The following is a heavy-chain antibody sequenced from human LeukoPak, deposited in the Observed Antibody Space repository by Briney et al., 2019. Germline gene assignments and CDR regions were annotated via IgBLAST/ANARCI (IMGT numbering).Heavy chain of an antibody. CDR1: GFTFSSYW. Sequence: PGGSLRLSCAASGFTFSSYWMSWVRQAPGKGLEWVANIKQDGSEKYYVDSVKGRFTISRDNAKNSLYLQMNSLRAEDTAVYYCARDRPYGGVMDGLFDPWGQGTLVTVSS. J-gene: IGHJ5*02. V-gene: IGHV3-7*05. CDR3: ARDRPYGGVMDGLFDP. D-gene: IGHD3-16*01. CDR2: IKQDGSEK.